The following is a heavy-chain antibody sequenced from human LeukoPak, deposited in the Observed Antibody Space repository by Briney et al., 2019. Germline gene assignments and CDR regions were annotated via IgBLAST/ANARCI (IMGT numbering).Heavy chain of an antibody. CDR3: ASFPGYYGSGSSD. CDR1: GGTFSSYA. J-gene: IGHJ4*02. Sequence: GASVKVSCKASGGTFSSYAISWVRQAPGQGLEWMGRINPNSGGTNYAQKFQGRVTMTRDTSISTAYMEPSRLRSDDTAVYYYASFPGYYGSGSSDWGQGTLVTVSS. D-gene: IGHD3-10*01. CDR2: INPNSGGT. V-gene: IGHV1-2*06.